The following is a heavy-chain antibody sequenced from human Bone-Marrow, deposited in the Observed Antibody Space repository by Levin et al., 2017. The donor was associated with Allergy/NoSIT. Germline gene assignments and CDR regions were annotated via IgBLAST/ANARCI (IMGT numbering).Heavy chain of an antibody. Sequence: PGGSLRLSCTASGYTFSHYFINWIRQAPGQGLEWMGIINPNDGSTFYAERFQGRVTLTRDTSSRSVFMDLNSLTSEDTAVYYCAKGGPTLTMIVESYPMDVWGQGTRVTVSS. CDR3: AKGGPTLTMIVESYPMDV. J-gene: IGHJ6*02. CDR2: INPNDGST. D-gene: IGHD3-22*01. CDR1: GYTFSHYF. V-gene: IGHV1-46*01.